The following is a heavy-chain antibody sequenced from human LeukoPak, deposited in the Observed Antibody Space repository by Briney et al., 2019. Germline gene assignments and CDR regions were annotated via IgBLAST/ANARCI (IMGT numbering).Heavy chain of an antibody. CDR2: IYSIVST. CDR3: ARDVLITPAGPYYFDY. D-gene: IGHD6-13*01. CDR1: GGSISSYY. V-gene: IGHV4-59*01. J-gene: IGHJ4*02. Sequence: PSETLSLTSTVSGGSISSYYWNWIRQPPRKGLEWIGYIYSIVSTNYNPSLKSRVTISLDTSKNQFSLSLSSVTAADTAVYYCARDVLITPAGPYYFDYWGQGILVTVSS.